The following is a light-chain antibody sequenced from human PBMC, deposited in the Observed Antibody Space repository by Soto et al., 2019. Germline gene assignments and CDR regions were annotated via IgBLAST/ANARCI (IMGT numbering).Light chain of an antibody. CDR3: QQHGSSPWT. Sequence: EIVLTQSPGTLSLSPGERATLSCRASQSVSSSYLAWYQQKPGQAPRILIYVASSRATGIPDRFSGSGSGTDFTLTISRLEPEDFAVYYCQQHGSSPWTFGQGTKVEIK. V-gene: IGKV3-20*01. J-gene: IGKJ1*01. CDR2: VAS. CDR1: QSVSSSY.